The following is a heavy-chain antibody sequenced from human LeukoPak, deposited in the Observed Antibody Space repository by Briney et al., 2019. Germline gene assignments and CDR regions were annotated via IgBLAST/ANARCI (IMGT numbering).Heavy chain of an antibody. D-gene: IGHD5-18*01. V-gene: IGHV4-59*01. CDR1: GASISSYY. CDR2: IYYSGST. J-gene: IGHJ4*02. Sequence: PSETLSLTCTVSGASISSYYWSWIRQPPGKGLEWIEYIYYSGSTNYNPSLKSRVTISVDTSKNQFSLKLSSVTAADTAVYYCARTLDTAMAVIDYWGQGTLVTVSS. CDR3: ARTLDTAMAVIDY.